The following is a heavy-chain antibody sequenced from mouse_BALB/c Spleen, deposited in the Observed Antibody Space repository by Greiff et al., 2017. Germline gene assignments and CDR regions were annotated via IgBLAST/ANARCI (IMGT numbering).Heavy chain of an antibody. CDR2: IWAGGST. CDR1: GFSLTSYG. V-gene: IGHV2-9*02. J-gene: IGHJ1*01. CDR3: ARGHGGGYFDV. Sequence: VKVVESGPGLVAPSQSLSITCTVSGFSLTSYGVHWVRQPPGKGLEWLGVIWAGGSTNYNSALMSRLSISKDNSKSQVFLKMNSLQTDDTAMYYCARGHGGGYFDVWGAGTTVTVSS.